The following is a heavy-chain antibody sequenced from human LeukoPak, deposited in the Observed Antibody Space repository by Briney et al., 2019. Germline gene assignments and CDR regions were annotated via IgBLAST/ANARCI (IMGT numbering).Heavy chain of an antibody. CDR2: IIPIFGTA. CDR1: GGTFSSYA. J-gene: IGHJ4*02. CDR3: ARGSPPGRMVRGDFDY. D-gene: IGHD3-10*01. V-gene: IGHV1-69*13. Sequence: SVKVSCKASGGTFSSYAISWVRQAPGQGLEWMGGIIPIFGTADYAQKFQGRVTITADESTSTAYMELSSLRSEDTAVYYCARGSPPGRMVRGDFDYWGQGTLVTVSS.